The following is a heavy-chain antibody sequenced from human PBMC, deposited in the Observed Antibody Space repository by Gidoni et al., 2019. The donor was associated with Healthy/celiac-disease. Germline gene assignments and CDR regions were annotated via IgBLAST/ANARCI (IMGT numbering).Heavy chain of an antibody. V-gene: IGHV4-59*01. Sequence: QVQLQESGPGLVKPSETLSLTCTVSGGSISSSYWSWIRQPPGKGLEWIGYIYYSGSTNYKPSLKSRVTISVDTSKNQFSLKLSSVTAADTAVYYCARDSKGRDAFDIWGQGTMVTVSS. CDR1: GGSISSSY. CDR3: ARDSKGRDAFDI. CDR2: IYYSGST. J-gene: IGHJ3*02. D-gene: IGHD3-10*01.